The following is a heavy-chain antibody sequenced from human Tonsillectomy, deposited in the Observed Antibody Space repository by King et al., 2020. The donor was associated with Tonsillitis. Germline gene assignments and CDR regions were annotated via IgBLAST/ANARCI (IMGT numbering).Heavy chain of an antibody. D-gene: IGHD2-15*01. CDR3: TKGDCRGGNCYAGDF. CDR2: IRNKPSGYTT. Sequence: VQLVESGGGLVQPGGSLSLSCAASGFTFSAYFMDWVRQTPGKGLEWIGRIRNKPSGYTTEYAASVKGRFSISRDDSRNSLYLQMNSLKGDDTAVYYCTKGDCRGGNCYAGDFWGQGTLVTVSS. V-gene: IGHV3-72*01. J-gene: IGHJ4*02. CDR1: GFTFSAYF.